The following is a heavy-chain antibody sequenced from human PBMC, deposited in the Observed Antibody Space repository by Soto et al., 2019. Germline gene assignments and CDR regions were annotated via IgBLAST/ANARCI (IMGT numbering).Heavy chain of an antibody. CDR2: SSNSGTFT. CDR3: ARSGDNYNLLDY. V-gene: IGHV3-11*06. Sequence: GGSLRLSCEGSGFTFSDYYMSWIRQAPGKGLEWISYSSNSGTFTKYADSVKGRFSISRDNTKNLLFLQMNSLRAEDTALYYCARSGDNYNLLDYWCQGPPVTVSS. D-gene: IGHD1-1*01. CDR1: GFTFSDYY. J-gene: IGHJ4*02.